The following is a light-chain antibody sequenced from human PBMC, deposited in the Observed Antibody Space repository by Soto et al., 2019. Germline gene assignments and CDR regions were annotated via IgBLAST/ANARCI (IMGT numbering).Light chain of an antibody. J-gene: IGKJ1*01. CDR2: GAS. CDR1: QSVSSN. Sequence: VMTQAPATLSVSPGERATLSCRASQSVSSNLAWYQQKPGQAPRLLIYGASTRATGIPARFSGSGSGTEFTLTISSLQSEDFAVYYCQQYNNWPRWTFGQGTKVDIK. CDR3: QQYNNWPRWT. V-gene: IGKV3-15*01.